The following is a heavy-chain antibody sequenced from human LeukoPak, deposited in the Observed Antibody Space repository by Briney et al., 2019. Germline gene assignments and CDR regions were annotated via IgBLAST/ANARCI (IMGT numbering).Heavy chain of an antibody. V-gene: IGHV3-23*01. Sequence: GGSLRLSCAASGFTFSSYGMSWVRQAPGKGLEWVSAISGSGGSTYYADSVKGRFTISRDNSKNTLYLQMNSLRAEDTAVYYCAKGTAAAGRGTYYFDYWGQGTLVTVSS. D-gene: IGHD6-13*01. CDR1: GFTFSSYG. J-gene: IGHJ4*02. CDR3: AKGTAAAGRGTYYFDY. CDR2: ISGSGGST.